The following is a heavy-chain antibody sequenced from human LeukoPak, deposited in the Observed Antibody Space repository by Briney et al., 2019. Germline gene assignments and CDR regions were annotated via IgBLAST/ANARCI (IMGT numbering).Heavy chain of an antibody. V-gene: IGHV4-34*01. D-gene: IGHD6-13*01. CDR3: ARAVGPYSSSWYGNYYYYYYMDV. J-gene: IGHJ6*03. Sequence: PSETLSLTCTVSGDSISSGYYWSWIRQPPGKGLEWIGEINHSGSTNYNPSLKSRVTISVDTSKNQFSLKLSSVTAADTAVYYCARAVGPYSSSWYGNYYYYYYMDVWGKGTTVTVSS. CDR2: INHSGST. CDR1: GDSISSGYY.